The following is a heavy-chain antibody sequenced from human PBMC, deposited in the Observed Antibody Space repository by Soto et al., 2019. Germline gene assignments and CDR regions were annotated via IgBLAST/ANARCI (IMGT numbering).Heavy chain of an antibody. V-gene: IGHV3-30*18. J-gene: IGHJ4*02. CDR1: GFTFSSYG. CDR3: AKAPVFGVVIYFDY. Sequence: GGSLRLSCAASGFTFSSYGMHWVRQAPGKGLEWVAVISYDGSNKYYADSVKGRFTISRDNSKNTLYLQMNSLRAEDTAVYYCAKAPVFGVVIYFDYWGQGTLVTVSS. D-gene: IGHD3-3*01. CDR2: ISYDGSNK.